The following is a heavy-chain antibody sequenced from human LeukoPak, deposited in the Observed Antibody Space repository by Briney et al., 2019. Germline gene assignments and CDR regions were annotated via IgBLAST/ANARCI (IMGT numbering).Heavy chain of an antibody. J-gene: IGHJ4*02. CDR3: ARSFGSGTYGFLDY. Sequence: QPGGSLRLSCAASGIAFSSYGMHWVRQAPGKGLEWVAFILYDGSNKYYADSVKGRFTISRDNAKNSLYLQMDSLRAEDTAVYYCARSFGSGTYGFLDYWGRGTLVTVSS. D-gene: IGHD3-10*01. CDR2: ILYDGSNK. CDR1: GIAFSSYG. V-gene: IGHV3-30*02.